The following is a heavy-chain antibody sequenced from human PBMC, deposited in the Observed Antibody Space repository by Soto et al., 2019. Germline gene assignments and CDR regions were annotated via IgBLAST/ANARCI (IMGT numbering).Heavy chain of an antibody. CDR1: GFTFSSYG. Sequence: QVQLVESGGGVVQPGRSLRLSCAASGFTFSSYGMHWVRQAPGKGLEWVAVIWYDGSNKYYADSVKGRFTISRDNSKNTLYLQMNSLRAEDTAVYYCARDPEGIAAGEAWYFDLWGRGTLVTVSS. CDR2: IWYDGSNK. CDR3: ARDPEGIAAGEAWYFDL. V-gene: IGHV3-33*01. D-gene: IGHD6-13*01. J-gene: IGHJ2*01.